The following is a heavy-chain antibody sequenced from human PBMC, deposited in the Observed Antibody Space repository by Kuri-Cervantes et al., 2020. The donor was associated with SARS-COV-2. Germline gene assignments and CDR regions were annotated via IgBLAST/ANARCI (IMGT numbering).Heavy chain of an antibody. J-gene: IGHJ3*02. CDR1: GFSFSMYW. D-gene: IGHD6-19*01. CDR3: ARAPQWVAGDDAFDI. Sequence: GGSLRLSCAASGFSFSMYWMSWVRQAPGKGLEWVANIKKDGSEKYYVDSVKGRFTISRDNAKNSLYLQMNSLRAEDTAVYYCARAPQWVAGDDAFDIWGQGTMVTVSS. V-gene: IGHV3-7*03. CDR2: IKKDGSEK.